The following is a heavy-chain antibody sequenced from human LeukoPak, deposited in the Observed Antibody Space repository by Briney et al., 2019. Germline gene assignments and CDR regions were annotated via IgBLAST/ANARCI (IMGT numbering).Heavy chain of an antibody. CDR1: GYIVTNYA. V-gene: IGHV1-3*01. D-gene: IGHD4/OR15-4a*01. J-gene: IGHJ6*02. CDR2: INPGNGDT. Sequence: GASVNVSCKASGYIVTNYAVQWVRQAPGQSLEWLGWINPGNGDTRYLQKFQGRVTMSIDTSATTAYMELDSLTAEDTAIYYCSRDRWHCVVNCDSVYYYSLDVWGQGTTVTVSS. CDR3: SRDRWHCVVNCDSVYYYSLDV.